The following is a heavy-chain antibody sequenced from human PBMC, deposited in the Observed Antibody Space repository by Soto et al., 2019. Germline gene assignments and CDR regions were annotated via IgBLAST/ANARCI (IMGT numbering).Heavy chain of an antibody. CDR2: ISYDGSNK. V-gene: IGHV3-30*18. CDR1: GFTFSSYG. D-gene: IGHD3-22*01. CDR3: AKDAPYYYDSSGYYGPFDY. J-gene: IGHJ4*02. Sequence: GGSLRLSCAASGFTFSSYGVHWVRQAPGKGLEWVALISYDGSNKYYADSVKGRFTISRDNSKNTLYLQMNSLRAEDTAMYYCAKDAPYYYDSSGYYGPFDYWGQGTLVTVSS.